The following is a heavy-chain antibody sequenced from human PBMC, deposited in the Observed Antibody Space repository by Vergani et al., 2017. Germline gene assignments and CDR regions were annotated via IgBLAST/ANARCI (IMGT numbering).Heavy chain of an antibody. D-gene: IGHD6-13*01. J-gene: IGHJ4*02. Sequence: QVQLQESGPGLVKPSQTLSLSCTVSGGSVRTSIGSYWTWIRQPAGKTLEWIGEIFSSGTTNYNPSFKNRVTMSVDTSKNHFSLKLNSVTAADTAVYYCARGSRAEGGSGPDKWGQGTLVTVSS. CDR3: ARGSRAEGGSGPDK. CDR1: GGSVRTSIGSY. CDR2: IFSSGTT. V-gene: IGHV4-61*02.